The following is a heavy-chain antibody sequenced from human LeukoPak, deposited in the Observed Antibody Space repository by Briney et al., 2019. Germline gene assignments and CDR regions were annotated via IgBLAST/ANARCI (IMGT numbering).Heavy chain of an antibody. CDR3: ARVEAAAGLSGAYYYYGMDV. CDR1: GFTFSSYR. D-gene: IGHD6-13*01. J-gene: IGHJ6*02. Sequence: GGSLRLSCAASGFTFSSYRMNWVRQAPGKGLEWVSYISSSSSYIYYADSVKGRFTISRDNAKNSLYLQMNSLRAEDTAVYYCARVEAAAGLSGAYYYYGMDVWGQGTTVTVSS. V-gene: IGHV3-21*01. CDR2: ISSSSSYI.